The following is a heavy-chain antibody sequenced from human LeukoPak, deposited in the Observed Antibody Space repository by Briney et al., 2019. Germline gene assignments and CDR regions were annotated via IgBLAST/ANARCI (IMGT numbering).Heavy chain of an antibody. J-gene: IGHJ4*02. CDR3: AKNTLAAGVAHYYDSSGSFDY. CDR2: MNPNSGNT. CDR1: GYTFTSYD. D-gene: IGHD3-22*01. V-gene: IGHV1-8*01. Sequence: ASVKVSCKASGYTFTSYDINWVRQATGQGLEWMGWMNPNSGNTGYAQKFQGRVTMTRNTSISTAYMELSSLRSEDTAVYYCAKNTLAAGVAHYYDSSGSFDYWGQGTLVTVSS.